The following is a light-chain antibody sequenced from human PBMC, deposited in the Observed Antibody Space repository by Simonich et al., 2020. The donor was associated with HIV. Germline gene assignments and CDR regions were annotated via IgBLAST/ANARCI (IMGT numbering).Light chain of an antibody. V-gene: IGKV3-15*01. CDR2: GAS. CDR1: HIVSIN. J-gene: IGKJ2*01. CDR3: QHYNNWPPYT. Sequence: EIVMTQSPATLSVSPGERPTLTCRASHIVSINLAWYQQKPGQAPRLLIDGASTRATGIPAKFSGSGSGTEFTLTISSMQSEDFAVYYCQHYNNWPPYTFGQGTKLEIK.